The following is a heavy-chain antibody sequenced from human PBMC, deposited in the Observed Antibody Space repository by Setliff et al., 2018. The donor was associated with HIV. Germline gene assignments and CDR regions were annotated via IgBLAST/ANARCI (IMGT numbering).Heavy chain of an antibody. D-gene: IGHD4-4*01. Sequence: PSETLSLTCTVSGGSVSRSDYYWSWIRQPAGGGLEWIGRVHISGSVNYNPSLRSRVSISIDTSKNQCSLKLTSVTAADTAVYYCVREQYHFVVDYYYYYGMDVWGQGNTVTVSS. CDR3: VREQYHFVVDYYYYYGMDV. J-gene: IGHJ6*02. CDR1: GGSVSRSDYY. CDR2: VHISGSV. V-gene: IGHV4-61*02.